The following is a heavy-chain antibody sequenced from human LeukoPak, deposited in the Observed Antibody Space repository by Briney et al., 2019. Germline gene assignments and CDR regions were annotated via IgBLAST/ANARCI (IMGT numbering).Heavy chain of an antibody. CDR2: ISSSSSYI. V-gene: IGHV3-21*01. D-gene: IGHD2-8*01. J-gene: IGHJ4*02. Sequence: PGGSLRLSCAASGFTFSSYSMNWVRQAPGKGLEWVSSISSSSSYIYYADPVKGRFTISRDNAKNSLCLQMNSLRAEDTAVYYCARAGCTNGVCFGTYYFDYWGQGTLVTVSS. CDR1: GFTFSSYS. CDR3: ARAGCTNGVCFGTYYFDY.